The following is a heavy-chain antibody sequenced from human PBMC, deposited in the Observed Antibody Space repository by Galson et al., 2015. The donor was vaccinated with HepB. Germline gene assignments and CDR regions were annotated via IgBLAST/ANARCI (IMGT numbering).Heavy chain of an antibody. CDR2: ISSSSSYI. CDR1: GFTFSSYS. J-gene: IGHJ5*02. CDR3: ARDGHPTTVDYGDSGVWFDP. D-gene: IGHD4-17*01. V-gene: IGHV3-21*01. Sequence: SLRLSCAASGFTFSSYSMNWVHQAPGKGLEWVPSISSSSSYIYYADSVKGRFTISRDNAKNSLYLQMNSLRAEDTAVYYCARDGHPTTVDYGDSGVWFDPWGQGTLFTVSS.